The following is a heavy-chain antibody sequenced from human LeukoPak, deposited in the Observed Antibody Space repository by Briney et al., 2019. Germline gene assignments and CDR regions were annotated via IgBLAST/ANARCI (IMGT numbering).Heavy chain of an antibody. CDR1: GYTFTSYG. D-gene: IGHD6-13*01. J-gene: IGHJ6*03. CDR2: ISAYNGNT. V-gene: IGHV1-18*01. CDR3: ARARSSSWLYYYYYMDV. Sequence: ASVKVSCKASGYTFTSYGISWVRQAPGQGLEWMGWISAYNGNTNYAQKLQGRVTMTTDTSTSTAYMELRSLRSDDTAVYYCARARSSSWLYYYYYMDVWGKGTTVTVSS.